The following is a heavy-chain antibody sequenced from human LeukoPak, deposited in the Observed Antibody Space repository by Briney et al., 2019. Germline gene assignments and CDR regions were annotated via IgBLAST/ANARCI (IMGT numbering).Heavy chain of an antibody. V-gene: IGHV3-23*01. CDR1: GFTLSSYA. D-gene: IGHD1-26*01. Sequence: GGSLRLSCAASGFTLSSYAMTWVRQAPGRGLEWVSSVDGGGGGTYYADSVKGRFTISRDNSKDTLYLQMNGLRAEDTAVYYCARAQGGDYWGQGTLVTVSS. CDR2: VDGGGGGT. CDR3: ARAQGGDY. J-gene: IGHJ4*02.